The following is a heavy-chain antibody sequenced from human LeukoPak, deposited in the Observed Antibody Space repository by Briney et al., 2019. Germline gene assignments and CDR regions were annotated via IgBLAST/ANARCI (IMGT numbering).Heavy chain of an antibody. V-gene: IGHV4-59*12. CDR2: IYYSGST. Sequence: PSETLSLTCTVSGGSISSYYWSWIRQPPGKGLEWIGYIYYSGSTNYNPSLKSRVTISVDTSKKQFSLKLSSVTAADTAVYYCARGLYYYGSGSYYTKWGQGTLVTVSS. CDR3: ARGLYYYGSGSYYTK. CDR1: GGSISSYY. J-gene: IGHJ4*02. D-gene: IGHD3-10*01.